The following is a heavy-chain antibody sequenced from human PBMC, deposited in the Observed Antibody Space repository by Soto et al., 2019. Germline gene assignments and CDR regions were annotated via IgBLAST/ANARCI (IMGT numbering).Heavy chain of an antibody. CDR3: ARAGPYDYVWGSYHFDY. V-gene: IGHV1-69*13. Sequence: SVKVSCKASGGTFSSYAISWVRQAPGQGLEWMGGIIPIFGTANYAQKFQGRVTITADESTSTAYMELSSLRSEDTAVYYCARAGPYDYVWGSYHFDYWGQGTLVTV. J-gene: IGHJ4*02. CDR2: IIPIFGTA. CDR1: GGTFSSYA. D-gene: IGHD3-16*02.